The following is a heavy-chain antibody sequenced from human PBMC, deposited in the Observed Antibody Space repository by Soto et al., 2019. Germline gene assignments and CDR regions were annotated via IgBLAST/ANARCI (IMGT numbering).Heavy chain of an antibody. J-gene: IGHJ4*02. CDR3: ARGLYSGWHYFDY. V-gene: IGHV3-48*01. Sequence: PGGSLRLSCAASGFIFNSYPMNWVRQAPGKGLEWVAYISSSSKAIYYADSVKGRFTISRDNAKNSLYLQMNSLRAEDTAVYYCARGLYSGWHYFDYWGQGTLVTVSS. CDR1: GFIFNSYP. D-gene: IGHD5-12*01. CDR2: ISSSSKAI.